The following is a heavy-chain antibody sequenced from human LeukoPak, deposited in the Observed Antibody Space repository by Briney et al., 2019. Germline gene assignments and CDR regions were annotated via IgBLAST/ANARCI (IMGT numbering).Heavy chain of an antibody. CDR1: GFTVSSNY. D-gene: IGHD3-3*01. CDR2: IYGGGST. V-gene: IGHV3-53*05. CDR3: AKDGVLRFLEWLSYILYFDY. J-gene: IGHJ4*02. Sequence: GGSLRLSCAASGFTVSSNYMSWVRQAPGKGLEWVSVIYGGGSTYYADSVKGRFTISRDNSKNTLYLQMNSLRAEDTAVYYCAKDGVLRFLEWLSYILYFDYWGQGTLVTVSS.